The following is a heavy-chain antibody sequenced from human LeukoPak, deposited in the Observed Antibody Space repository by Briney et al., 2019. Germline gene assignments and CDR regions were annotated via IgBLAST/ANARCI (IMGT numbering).Heavy chain of an antibody. D-gene: IGHD3-22*01. V-gene: IGHV3-53*01. CDR3: AINYYDSSGYYTTPDY. Sequence: GGSLRLSCVASGFSFNTFALTWVRQAPRKGLEWVSVIYSGGSTYYADSVKGRFTISRDNSKNTLYLQMNSLRAEDTAVYYCAINYYDSSGYYTTPDYWGQGTLVTVSS. CDR1: GFSFNTFA. CDR2: IYSGGST. J-gene: IGHJ4*02.